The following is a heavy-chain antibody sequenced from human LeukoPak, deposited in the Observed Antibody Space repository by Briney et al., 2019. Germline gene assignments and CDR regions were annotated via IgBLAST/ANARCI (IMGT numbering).Heavy chain of an antibody. CDR2: IYYSGST. J-gene: IGHJ6*03. Sequence: TSETLSLTCTVSGGSISSYYWSWIRQPPGKGLEWIGYIYYSGSTNYNPSLKSRVTISVDTSKNQFSLKLSSVTAADTAVYYCARVAVNSEGSSYYYYMDVWGKGTTVTVSS. CDR1: GGSISSYY. CDR3: ARVAVNSEGSSYYYYMDV. D-gene: IGHD1-26*01. V-gene: IGHV4-59*12.